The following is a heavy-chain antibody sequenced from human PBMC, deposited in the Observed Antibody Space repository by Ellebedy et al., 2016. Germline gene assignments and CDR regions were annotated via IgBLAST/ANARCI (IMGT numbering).Heavy chain of an antibody. CDR2: MNPNSGNT. D-gene: IGHD6-6*01. CDR1: GYTFTSYD. J-gene: IGHJ4*02. CDR3: ARGRGSTSSLDY. V-gene: IGHV1-8*01. Sequence: ASVKVSXXASGYTFTSYDINWVRQATGQGLEWMGWMNPNSGNTGYAQKFQGRVTMTRNTSISTAYMELSSLRSEDTAVYYCARGRGSTSSLDYWGQGTLVTVSS.